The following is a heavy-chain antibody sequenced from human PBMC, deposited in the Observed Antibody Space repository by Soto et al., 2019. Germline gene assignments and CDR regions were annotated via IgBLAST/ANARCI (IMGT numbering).Heavy chain of an antibody. D-gene: IGHD5-18*01. J-gene: IGHJ4*02. V-gene: IGHV1-69*12. CDR3: ASGIQLWLRRINDGYSG. CDR2: IIPMFGTA. Sequence: QVQLVQSGAAVKKPESSVKVSCKAPGSTFSTYAISWVRQAPGQGLEWMGGIIPMFGTANYAQRFQDIVTITEDESTNTVYMELRSLRAEDTAVYFCASGIQLWLRRINDGYSGWGQGTLVTVSS. CDR1: GSTFSTYA.